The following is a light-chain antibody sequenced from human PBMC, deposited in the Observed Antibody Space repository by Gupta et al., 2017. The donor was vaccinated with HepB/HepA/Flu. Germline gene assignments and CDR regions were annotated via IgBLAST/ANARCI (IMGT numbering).Light chain of an antibody. CDR3: QQANSFPLT. J-gene: IGKJ4*01. V-gene: IGKV1-12*01. CDR1: QGIGSS. CDR2: AAS. Sequence: DIQMTQSPSSVSASVGDRVTITCRASQGIGSSLAWYQQKPGTAPKFLIYAASRLQSGVPSRFSGSGSGADFTLTISSLQPEDFATYYCQQANSFPLTFGGGTKVDIK.